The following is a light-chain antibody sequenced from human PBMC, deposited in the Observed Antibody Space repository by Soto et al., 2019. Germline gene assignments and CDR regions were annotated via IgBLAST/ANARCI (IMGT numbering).Light chain of an antibody. CDR3: HQYNNWPRT. Sequence: EIVMTQCPAPLSVSPGERATPSCRASQSVCSDLAWYQQKPGQPPRLLIYDASTMATGIPARFSGSGSGTEFTLTISSLQSEDFAVYYCHQYNNWPRTFGQGTKVEIK. CDR2: DAS. CDR1: QSVCSD. V-gene: IGKV3-15*01. J-gene: IGKJ1*01.